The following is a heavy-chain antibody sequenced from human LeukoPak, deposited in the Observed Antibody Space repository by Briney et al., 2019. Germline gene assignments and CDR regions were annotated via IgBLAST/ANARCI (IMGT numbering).Heavy chain of an antibody. CDR3: ARGRGDYAPELDY. J-gene: IGHJ4*02. V-gene: IGHV3-48*02. D-gene: IGHD4-17*01. CDR2: ITSSSTTK. Sequence: GGSLRLSCTASGFTFSSHIMNWVRQAPGKGLEWVSFITSSSTTKHYADSVKGRFTISRDNAKNSLYPQMNSLRDEDTAVYYCARGRGDYAPELDYWGQGTLVTVSS. CDR1: GFTFSSHI.